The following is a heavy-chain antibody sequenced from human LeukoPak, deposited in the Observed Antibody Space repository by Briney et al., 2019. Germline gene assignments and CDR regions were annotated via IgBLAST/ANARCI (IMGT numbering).Heavy chain of an antibody. CDR2: IKSKTDGGTT. V-gene: IGHV3-15*01. CDR3: TIEIVVVVAATNAGTDY. CDR1: GFTFSNAW. Sequence: PGGSLRLSCAASGFTFSNAWMSWVRQAPGKGLEWVGRIKSKTDGGTTDYAAPVKGRFTISRDDSKNTLYLQMNSLKTEDTAVYYCTIEIVVVVAATNAGTDYWGQGTLVTVSS. J-gene: IGHJ4*02. D-gene: IGHD2-15*01.